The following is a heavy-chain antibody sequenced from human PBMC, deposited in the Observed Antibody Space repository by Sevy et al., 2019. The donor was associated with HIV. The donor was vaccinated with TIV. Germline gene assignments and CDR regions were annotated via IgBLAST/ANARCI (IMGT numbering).Heavy chain of an antibody. D-gene: IGHD3-22*01. CDR3: VRGAVYYDSSGASCDY. CDR1: GFTFSKYG. CDR2: IWYDGSNK. V-gene: IGHV3-33*01. J-gene: IGHJ4*02. Sequence: GGSLRLSCAASGFTFSKYGMHWVRQAPGKGLEWVALIWYDGSNKYYADSVKGRFTISRDNSKNRLYLQMNSLRAEDTAVYYCVRGAVYYDSSGASCDYWGQGTLVTVSS.